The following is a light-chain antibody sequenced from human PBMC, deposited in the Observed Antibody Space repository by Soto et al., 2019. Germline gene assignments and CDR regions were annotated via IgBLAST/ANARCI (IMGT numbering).Light chain of an antibody. CDR2: GAS. J-gene: IGKJ4*01. CDR3: QQYGSSHPLT. Sequence: EIVLTQSPGTLSLSPGERATLSCRASQSVSSSYLAWYQQKPGQAPRLLIYGASSRATGIPDRFSGSGSGKEFTLTISRLEPEDFAVYYCQQYGSSHPLTFGGGTKVEIK. CDR1: QSVSSSY. V-gene: IGKV3-20*01.